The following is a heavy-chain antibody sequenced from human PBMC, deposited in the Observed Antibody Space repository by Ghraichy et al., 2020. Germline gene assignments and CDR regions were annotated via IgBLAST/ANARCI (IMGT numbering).Heavy chain of an antibody. CDR1: GFTFSNYA. CDR3: AKSLRVATSWAGDYFDY. V-gene: IGHV3-23*01. Sequence: GGSLRLSCAASGFTFSNYAMSWVRQAPGKGLEWVSSISGGVGNTFSADFVTGRFTISSDNSRNTLYLQMNSLSAEATAVYYCAKSLRVATSWAGDYFDYWGQGTLVSVSS. CDR2: ISGGVGNT. D-gene: IGHD1-26*01. J-gene: IGHJ4*02.